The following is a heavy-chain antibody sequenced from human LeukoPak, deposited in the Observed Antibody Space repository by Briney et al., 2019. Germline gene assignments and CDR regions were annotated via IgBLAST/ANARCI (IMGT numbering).Heavy chain of an antibody. CDR1: GFTFSTYW. D-gene: IGHD5-12*01. J-gene: IGHJ4*02. V-gene: IGHV3-74*01. Sequence: GGSLRLSCAGSGFTFSTYWMHWVRQAPGGGLVWVSGINTDGSTTSYADSVRGRFSISRDNAKNTVYLQMSSLRAEDTAVYYCAKESGYDVDLEYWGQGALVTVSS. CDR3: AKESGYDVDLEY. CDR2: INTDGSTT.